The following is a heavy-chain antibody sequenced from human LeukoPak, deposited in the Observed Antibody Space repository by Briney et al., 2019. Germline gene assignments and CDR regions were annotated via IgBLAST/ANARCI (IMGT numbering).Heavy chain of an antibody. D-gene: IGHD3-16*01. V-gene: IGHV4-34*01. Sequence: PSETLSLTCAVYGGSFSGYYWSWIRQPPGKGLEWIGEINHSGSTIYNPSLKSRITISVDTSKNQFSLKLRSVTAADTAVYYCARVLPGDYVWYFDYWGLGTLVTVSS. CDR1: GGSFSGYY. CDR2: INHSGST. J-gene: IGHJ4*02. CDR3: ARVLPGDYVWYFDY.